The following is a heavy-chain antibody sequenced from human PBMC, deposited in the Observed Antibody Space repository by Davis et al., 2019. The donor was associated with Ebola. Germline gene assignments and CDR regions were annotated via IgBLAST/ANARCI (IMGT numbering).Heavy chain of an antibody. D-gene: IGHD2-2*01. CDR1: GYTFTSYG. J-gene: IGHJ5*02. Sequence: ASVKVSCKASGYTFTSYGISWVRQAPGQGLEWMGWISAYNGNTNYAQKLQGRVTMTTDTSTSTAYMELRSLRSDDTAVYYCARVPGIVVVPAAISGAWFDPWGQGTLVTVSS. V-gene: IGHV1-18*04. CDR2: ISAYNGNT. CDR3: ARVPGIVVVPAAISGAWFDP.